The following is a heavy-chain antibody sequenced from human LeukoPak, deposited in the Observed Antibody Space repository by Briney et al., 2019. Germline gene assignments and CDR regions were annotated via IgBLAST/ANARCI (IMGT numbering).Heavy chain of an antibody. CDR1: GASVSSTNYY. J-gene: IGHJ4*02. V-gene: IGHV4-39*01. CDR2: LYCSGST. CDR3: ARHVPHIDYLDY. D-gene: IGHD2-21*01. Sequence: SEILSLTCTVSGASVSSTNYYWGWIRQPPGKGLEWIGSLYCSGSTCSNPSLNSPVTISVDTSKNQFSLKLTSVTAEDTAVYFCARHVPHIDYLDYWGQGILVTVPS.